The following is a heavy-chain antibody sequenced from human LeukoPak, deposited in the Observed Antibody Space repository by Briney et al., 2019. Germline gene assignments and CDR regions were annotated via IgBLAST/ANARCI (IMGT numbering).Heavy chain of an antibody. CDR2: ISGSGGNT. J-gene: IGHJ6*02. V-gene: IGHV3-23*01. CDR1: GVTLSSYA. CDR3: ARTPIFRRSGTHVDV. D-gene: IGHD1-14*01. Sequence: GGSLRLSCAASGVTLSSYAMSWARQAPRKGLEWVSGISGSGGNTYYADSVKGRFTISRDNSKNTLYLQMNSLRAEDTAVYYCARTPIFRRSGTHVDVWGQGTTVTVSS.